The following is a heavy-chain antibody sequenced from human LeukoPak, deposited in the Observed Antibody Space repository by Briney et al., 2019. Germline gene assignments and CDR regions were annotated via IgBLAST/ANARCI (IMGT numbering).Heavy chain of an antibody. V-gene: IGHV4-39*07. D-gene: IGHD1-26*01. J-gene: IGHJ4*02. CDR3: ARADPWGATIFRL. CDR1: GVSISSNNYF. CDR2: ISYRGST. Sequence: PSETLSLTCSVSGVSISSNNYFWGWIRQPPGKGLEWIASISYRGSTYCNSSLKSRVTISVDTSKNQFSLKLSSVTAADTAVYYCARADPWGATIFRLWGQGTLVTVSS.